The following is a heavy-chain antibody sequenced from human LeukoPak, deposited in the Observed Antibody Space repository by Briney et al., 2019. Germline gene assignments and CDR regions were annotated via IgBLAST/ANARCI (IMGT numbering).Heavy chain of an antibody. CDR2: IIPILGIA. Sequence: GASVKVSCKASGGTFSSYAISWVRQAPGQGLEWMGRIIPILGIANYAQKFQGRVTITADKSTSTAYMELSSLRSEDTAVYYRARDLASPALLDYWGQGTLVTVSS. J-gene: IGHJ4*02. CDR3: ARDLASPALLDY. V-gene: IGHV1-69*04. CDR1: GGTFSSYA.